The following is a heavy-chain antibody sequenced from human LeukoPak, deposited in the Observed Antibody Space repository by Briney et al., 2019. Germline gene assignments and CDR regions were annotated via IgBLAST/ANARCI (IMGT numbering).Heavy chain of an antibody. CDR3: ARALSTDYFYF. D-gene: IGHD2-15*01. CDR2: VYYSGAI. CDR1: GGSTSSYF. V-gene: IGHV4-59*01. Sequence: PSETLSLTCTGCGGSTSSYFWSSIRQPPGQGLEWIGYVYYSGAINYNPSLESRVTISVDTSKNQFPLKLSSVTAADTAMYYCARALSTDYFYFWGQGTLVTVSS. J-gene: IGHJ4*02.